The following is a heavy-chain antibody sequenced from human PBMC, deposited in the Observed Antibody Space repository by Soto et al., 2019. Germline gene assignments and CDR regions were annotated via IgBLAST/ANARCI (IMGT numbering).Heavy chain of an antibody. D-gene: IGHD3-3*02. CDR1: GCSISSGGYS. V-gene: IGHV4-30-2*01. Sequence: SETLSLTCAFSGCSISSGGYSWSWIRQPPGKGLEWIGYIYHSGSIYYNPPLKSRVTISVDRSKNQFSLKLSSVTAADTAVYYCARGPPFLPWGQGTLVTVSS. J-gene: IGHJ5*02. CDR3: ARGPPFLP. CDR2: IYHSGSI.